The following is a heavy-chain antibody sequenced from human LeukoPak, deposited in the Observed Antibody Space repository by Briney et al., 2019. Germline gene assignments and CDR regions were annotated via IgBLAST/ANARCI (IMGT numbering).Heavy chain of an antibody. CDR1: GFTFSSYW. CDR3: VYGGGYFQH. CDR2: IKRDGSEK. Sequence: GGSLRLSCAASGFTFSSYWMSWVRQAPGKGLEWVANIKRDGSEKYYVDSVKGRFTIFRDIAKNSLYLQMNSLRAEDTAVYYCVYGGGYFQHWGQGTLVTVSS. J-gene: IGHJ1*01. V-gene: IGHV3-7*01. D-gene: IGHD4-23*01.